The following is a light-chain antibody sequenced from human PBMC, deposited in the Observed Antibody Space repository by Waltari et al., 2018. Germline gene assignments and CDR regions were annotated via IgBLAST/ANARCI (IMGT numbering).Light chain of an antibody. CDR1: QNVGTS. CDR3: QQYEDWPRHS. CDR2: DAY. Sequence: IVLTTSPATLSVSPGERVTLSCRASQNVGTSLAWYQQKPGQTPRLLIFDAYSRASGVPARFSGSGSGTYFTLAISSLQSEDFAVYYCQQYEDWPRHSFGGGTKVQIE. V-gene: IGKV3-15*01. J-gene: IGKJ4*01.